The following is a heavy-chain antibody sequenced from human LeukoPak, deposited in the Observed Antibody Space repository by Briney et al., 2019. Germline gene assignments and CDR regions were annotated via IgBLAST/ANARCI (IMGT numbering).Heavy chain of an antibody. D-gene: IGHD3-22*01. CDR2: ISYGGSNE. CDR1: GFTFSNYD. J-gene: IGHJ4*02. V-gene: IGHV3-30*03. CDR3: ATGDNSGYDY. Sequence: GGSLRLSCAASGFTFSNYDMHWVRQAPGKGLEWVALISYGGSNEYYGGSVKGRFTISRDNSKNTLYLQMNSLSAEDTAVYYCATGDNSGYDYWGQGTLVTVSS.